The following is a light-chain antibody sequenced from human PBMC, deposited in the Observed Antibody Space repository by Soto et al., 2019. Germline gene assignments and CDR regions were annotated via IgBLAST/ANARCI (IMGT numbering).Light chain of an antibody. CDR1: QSVFHTSYNRNY. CDR2: WAS. V-gene: IGKV4-1*01. CDR3: QQYYTLPYS. J-gene: IGKJ2*03. Sequence: DIVMTQSPDSLAVSLGERATINCKSRQSVFHTSYNRNYLAWYLQKPGQPPKVLMYWASTRESGVPDRFSGSGSGTDFTLTITSLQPEDVAVYYCQQYYTLPYSFGQGSKLEIK.